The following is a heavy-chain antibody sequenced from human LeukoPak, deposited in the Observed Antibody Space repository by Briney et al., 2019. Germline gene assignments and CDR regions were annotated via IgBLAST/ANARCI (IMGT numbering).Heavy chain of an antibody. CDR2: ISYDGSNK. CDR3: ASVGQLGGY. Sequence: GGSLRLSCAASGFTFSSYAMHWVRQAPGKGLEWVAVISYDGSNKYYADSVKGRFTISRDNSKNTLCLQMNSLRAEDTAVYYCASVGQLGGYWGQGTLVTVSS. D-gene: IGHD2-15*01. CDR1: GFTFSSYA. J-gene: IGHJ4*02. V-gene: IGHV3-30*01.